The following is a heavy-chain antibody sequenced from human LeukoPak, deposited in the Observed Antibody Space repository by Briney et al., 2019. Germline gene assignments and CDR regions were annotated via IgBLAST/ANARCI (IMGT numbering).Heavy chain of an antibody. D-gene: IGHD2-2*01. CDR1: GFNFSTYW. J-gene: IGHJ5*02. CDR3: ARVSASSPRGATSCYRWFDP. V-gene: IGHV3-7*01. Sequence: PGGSLRLSCAASGFNFSTYWMSWVRQAPGKGLEWVANLKQDGSEKDYVESVKGRFTISRDNAKNSLYLQMNSLRAEDTAVYYCARVSASSPRGATSCYRWFDPWGQGTLVIVSS. CDR2: LKQDGSEK.